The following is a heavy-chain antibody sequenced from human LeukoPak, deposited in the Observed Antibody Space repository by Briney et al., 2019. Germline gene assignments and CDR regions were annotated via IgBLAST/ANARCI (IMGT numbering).Heavy chain of an antibody. V-gene: IGHV4-61*01. J-gene: IGHJ4*02. D-gene: IGHD3-16*02. Sequence: PSETLSLTCTVSGGSISSGSYYWSWIRQPPGKGLEWIGYIYHSGSTDYNSSLKSRVTISEDTSKKQFSLKVSSVTAADTAVYYCARPLGGVIAYFDYWGQGTLVTVSS. CDR1: GGSISSGSYY. CDR2: IYHSGST. CDR3: ARPLGGVIAYFDY.